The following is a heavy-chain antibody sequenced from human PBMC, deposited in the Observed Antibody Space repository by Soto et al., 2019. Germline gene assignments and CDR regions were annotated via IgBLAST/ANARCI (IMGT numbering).Heavy chain of an antibody. Sequence: QVQLQQWGAGLVKPSGTLSLSCAVYGQSFSGHSWAWIRQPPGKGLGWIGEISESGSTYYNPSLKSRVTISTDTSKNQFSLKLNSVTAADTAAYFCARGSGIVALPGELEDVNYDFWGQGTLVNVSS. CDR3: ARGSGIVALPGELEDVNYDF. CDR1: GQSFSGHS. J-gene: IGHJ4*02. V-gene: IGHV4-34*01. CDR2: ISESGST. D-gene: IGHD1-1*01.